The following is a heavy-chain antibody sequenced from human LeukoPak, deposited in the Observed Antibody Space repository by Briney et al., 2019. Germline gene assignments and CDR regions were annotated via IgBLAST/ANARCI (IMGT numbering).Heavy chain of an antibody. J-gene: IGHJ4*02. D-gene: IGHD2-2*01. Sequence: GGSLRLSCAASGFTFSNYAMHWVRQAPGKGLEYVSAISSDGVSTYYANSVKGRFTIFRDNSKNTLYLQMGSLRAGDMAVYYCARDRWGCTSTSCYDFGYWGQGTLVTVSS. CDR1: GFTFSNYA. V-gene: IGHV3-64*01. CDR3: ARDRWGCTSTSCYDFGY. CDR2: ISSDGVST.